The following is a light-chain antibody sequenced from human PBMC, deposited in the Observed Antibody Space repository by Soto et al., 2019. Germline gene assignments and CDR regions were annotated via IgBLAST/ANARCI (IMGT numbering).Light chain of an antibody. J-gene: IGKJ1*01. CDR3: QQYDKWPQS. Sequence: DMEDTQTPYAWRVAVGGRFRMTPLSCRDIVTSLNWYQQHPGKGPKILIYAASTLQRGVPSRFSGSGSGTDYNLSICGLQTPDFPVYQCQQYDKWPQSFGEGTKVDIK. CDR1: RDIVTS. V-gene: IGKV1-39*01. CDR2: AAS.